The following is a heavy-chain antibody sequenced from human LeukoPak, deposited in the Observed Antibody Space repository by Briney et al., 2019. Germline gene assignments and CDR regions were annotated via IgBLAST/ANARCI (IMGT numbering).Heavy chain of an antibody. CDR2: ISSSGSTI. J-gene: IGHJ4*02. CDR1: GFTFSSYE. Sequence: GGSLSLSCAASGFTFSSYEMNWVRQAPGKGLEWVSYISSSGSTIYYADSVKGRFTISRDNAKNSLYLQMNSLRAEDTAVYYCARVQSDYDFWSGYYKYLDYWGQGTLVTVSS. D-gene: IGHD3-3*01. CDR3: ARVQSDYDFWSGYYKYLDY. V-gene: IGHV3-48*03.